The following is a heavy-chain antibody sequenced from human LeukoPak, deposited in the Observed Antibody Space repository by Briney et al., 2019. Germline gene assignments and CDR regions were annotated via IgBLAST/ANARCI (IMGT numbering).Heavy chain of an antibody. V-gene: IGHV3-11*04. J-gene: IGHJ4*02. CDR2: ISSSGSTI. Sequence: PGGSLRLSCGASGFTFSDYYISWILQAPGNGLEWLSYISSSGSTIYYADSVKGRFTISRDNAKNSLYLQMNSLRAEDTAVYYCARGSYGWGSFDYWGQGTLVTVSS. D-gene: IGHD3-16*01. CDR3: ARGSYGWGSFDY. CDR1: GFTFSDYY.